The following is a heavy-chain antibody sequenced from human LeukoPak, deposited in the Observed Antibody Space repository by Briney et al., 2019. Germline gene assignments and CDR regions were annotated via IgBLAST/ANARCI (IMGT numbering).Heavy chain of an antibody. CDR3: ARELYNWNGRRHAIDI. D-gene: IGHD1-20*01. J-gene: IGHJ3*02. Sequence: PSETLSLTCTVSGGSISRYYWSWVRQPPGKGLEYIGNIYYSGSTNYNPSLKSRVTISLDTPRSQFSLKLTSVTAADTAVYYCARELYNWNGRRHAIDIWGQGTMVTVSS. CDR2: IYYSGST. CDR1: GGSISRYY. V-gene: IGHV4-59*01.